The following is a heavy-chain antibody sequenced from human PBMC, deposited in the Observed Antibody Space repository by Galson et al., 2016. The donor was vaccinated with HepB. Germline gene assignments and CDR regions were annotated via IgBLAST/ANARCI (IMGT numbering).Heavy chain of an antibody. CDR2: ISGSGDTT. V-gene: IGHV3-23*01. D-gene: IGHD2-2*01. Sequence: SLRLSCAASGFTFSNYAMSWVRQAPGKGLEWVSSISGSGDTTYDADAVRGRFTIFRDNSRNTLSLQMDSLRAEDSAIYYCAKGNIVQVPAAPYAWGQGALVTVSS. J-gene: IGHJ5*02. CDR1: GFTFSNYA. CDR3: AKGNIVQVPAAPYA.